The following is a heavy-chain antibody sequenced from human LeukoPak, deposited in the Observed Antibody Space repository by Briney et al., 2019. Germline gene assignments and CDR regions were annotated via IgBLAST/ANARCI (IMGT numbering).Heavy chain of an antibody. J-gene: IGHJ4*02. CDR3: ARVFIVVVTARSGSFDY. V-gene: IGHV1-18*01. CDR1: GYTFTSYG. Sequence: ASVKVCCKASGYTFTSYGISWVRQAPGQGLEWMGWISAYNGNTNYAQKLQGRVTMTTDTSTSTAYMELRSLRSDDTAVYYCARVFIVVVTARSGSFDYWGQGTLVTVSS. D-gene: IGHD2-21*02. CDR2: ISAYNGNT.